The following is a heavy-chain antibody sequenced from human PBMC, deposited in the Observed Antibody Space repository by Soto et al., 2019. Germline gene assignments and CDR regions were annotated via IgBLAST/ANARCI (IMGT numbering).Heavy chain of an antibody. Sequence: GSLRLSCAASGFTVSSNYMSWVRQAPGKGLEWVSVIYSGGSTYYADSVKGRFTISRDNSKNTLYLQMNSLRAEDTAVYYCARYIVVVVAATTEDAFDIWGQGTMVTVSS. CDR2: IYSGGST. CDR3: ARYIVVVVAATTEDAFDI. V-gene: IGHV3-66*01. CDR1: GFTVSSNY. J-gene: IGHJ3*02. D-gene: IGHD2-15*01.